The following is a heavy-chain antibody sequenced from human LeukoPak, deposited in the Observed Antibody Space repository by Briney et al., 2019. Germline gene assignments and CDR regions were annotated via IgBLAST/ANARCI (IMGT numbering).Heavy chain of an antibody. D-gene: IGHD6-19*01. CDR1: GFTFSSYS. CDR2: ISSSSSTI. CDR3: ARDIAVAGFDY. J-gene: IGHJ4*02. Sequence: GGSLRLSCAASGFTFSSYSMNWVRQAPGKGLEWVSYISSSSSTIYYADSVKGRFTISRDNAKNSLYLQMNSLRAEDTAVYYCARDIAVAGFDYWGQGTLVTVSS. V-gene: IGHV3-48*01.